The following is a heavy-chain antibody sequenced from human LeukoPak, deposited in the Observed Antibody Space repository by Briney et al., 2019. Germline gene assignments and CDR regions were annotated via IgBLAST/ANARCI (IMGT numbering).Heavy chain of an antibody. V-gene: IGHV4-38-2*02. D-gene: IGHD3-3*02. Sequence: SETLSLTCTVSGYSIRSGYYWGWIRQPPGKGLEWIGTIFHSGTTYYNPSLKSRVTISVDTSKNQFSLKLSSVTAADTAVYYCARHRIFGVVSLDYWGQGTLVTVSS. CDR2: IFHSGTT. CDR1: GYSIRSGYY. J-gene: IGHJ4*02. CDR3: ARHRIFGVVSLDY.